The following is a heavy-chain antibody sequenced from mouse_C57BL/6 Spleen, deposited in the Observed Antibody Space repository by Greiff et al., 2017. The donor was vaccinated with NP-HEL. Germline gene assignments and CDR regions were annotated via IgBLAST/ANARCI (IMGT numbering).Heavy chain of an antibody. J-gene: IGHJ2*01. CDR2: IHPNSGST. CDR1: GYTFTSYW. D-gene: IGHD1-1*02. CDR3: ASPGVVALDY. Sequence: QVQLQQSGAELVKPGASVKLSCKASGYTFTSYWMHWVKQRPGQGLEWIGMIHPNSGSTNYNEKFKSKATLTVDKSSSTAYMQLSSLTSEDSAVYYCASPGVVALDYWGQGTTLTVSS. V-gene: IGHV1-64*01.